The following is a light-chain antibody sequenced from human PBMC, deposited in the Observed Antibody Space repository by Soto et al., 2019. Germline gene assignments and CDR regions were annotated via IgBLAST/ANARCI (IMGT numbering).Light chain of an antibody. V-gene: IGKV3-20*01. CDR3: QQDSRSGT. CDR1: ESVSNNY. CDR2: GAS. Sequence: DIGLTNSLGTLSLSPGERATLSWIASESVSNNYLAWYQKNPGQPPRLLIYGASNSDTGTPDRFSGSGSGTDFTLTIRRLEPEDFAVYYCQQDSRSGTFGQGTKVDIK. J-gene: IGKJ1*01.